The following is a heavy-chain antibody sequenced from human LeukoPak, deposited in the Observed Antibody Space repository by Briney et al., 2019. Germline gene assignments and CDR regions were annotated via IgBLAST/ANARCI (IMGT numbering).Heavy chain of an antibody. J-gene: IGHJ3*02. Sequence: SETLSLTCTVSGGSISSYYWSWIRQPPAEGLEWFGYIYYSGSTNYNPSLKSRVTISVDTSKNQFSLKLRSVTAADTAVYYCGGELVGYSRGWPYRDGAFDIWGQATMVTVS. CDR2: IYYSGST. V-gene: IGHV4-59*12. D-gene: IGHD6-19*01. CDR3: GGELVGYSRGWPYRDGAFDI. CDR1: GGSISSYY.